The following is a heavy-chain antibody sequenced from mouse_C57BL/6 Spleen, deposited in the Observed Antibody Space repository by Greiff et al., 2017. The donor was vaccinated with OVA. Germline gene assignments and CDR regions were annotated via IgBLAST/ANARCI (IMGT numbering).Heavy chain of an antibody. J-gene: IGHJ2*01. CDR3: TRKDYGSLYYFDY. Sequence: EVQLQQSGGGLVQPGGSMKLSCAASGFTFSDAWMDWVRQSPEQGLEWVAEIRNKANNHATYYAESVKGRFTISRDDSKSSVYLQMNSLRAEDTGIYYCTRKDYGSLYYFDYWGQGTTLTVSS. CDR1: GFTFSDAW. CDR2: IRNKANNHAT. D-gene: IGHD1-1*01. V-gene: IGHV6-6*01.